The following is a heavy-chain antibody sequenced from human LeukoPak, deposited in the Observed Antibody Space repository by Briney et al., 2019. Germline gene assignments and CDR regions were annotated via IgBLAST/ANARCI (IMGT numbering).Heavy chain of an antibody. J-gene: IGHJ5*02. CDR1: GYSFSSYW. Sequence: GVSLKISCKGSGYSFSSYWIGWVRQLPGKGLEWMGIIYPGDSDTRYSPSFQDQVTISADESISTAYLQWSSLKASDTAMYYCARHRAIGVRGVPWVGPNWFDPWGQGTLVTVSS. V-gene: IGHV5-51*01. CDR2: IYPGDSDT. D-gene: IGHD3-10*01. CDR3: ARHRAIGVRGVPWVGPNWFDP.